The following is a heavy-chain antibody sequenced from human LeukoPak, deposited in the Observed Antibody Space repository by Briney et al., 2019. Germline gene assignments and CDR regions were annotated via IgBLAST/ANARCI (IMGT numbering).Heavy chain of an antibody. D-gene: IGHD3-10*01. V-gene: IGHV1-18*01. CDR1: AYTFSNYG. Sequence: ASVKVSCKASAYTFSNYGFNWVRQAPGQGLEWMGWISAYNGNTKYAQKLQGRFTMSTDTSTSTAYMELGSLTSDDTAVYYCARDLDGSGSYYTDYWGQGILVTVSS. CDR3: ARDLDGSGSYYTDY. J-gene: IGHJ4*02. CDR2: ISAYNGNT.